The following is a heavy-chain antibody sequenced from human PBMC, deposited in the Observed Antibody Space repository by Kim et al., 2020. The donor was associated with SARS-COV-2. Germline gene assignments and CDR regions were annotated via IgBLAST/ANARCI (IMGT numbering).Heavy chain of an antibody. CDR3: VSVAVGASSWYYFDS. Sequence: GGSLRLSCAASGINFSYYYMSWIRQAPGKGLEWVSYISSSGSYTKYADSLKGRFTISRDNAENSLYLEMNSLRPEDTAVYYCVSVAVGASSWYYFDSW. J-gene: IGHJ4*01. V-gene: IGHV3-11*03. CDR2: ISSSGSYT. CDR1: GINFSYYY. D-gene: IGHD6-13*01.